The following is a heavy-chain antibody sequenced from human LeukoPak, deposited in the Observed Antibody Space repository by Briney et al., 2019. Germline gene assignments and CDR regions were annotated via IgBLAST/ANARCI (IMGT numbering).Heavy chain of an antibody. V-gene: IGHV1-2*05. Sequence: GASVKVSCKASGYTLTAYYIYWVPQGPGQGLRWMGRINPKSGGTDYAQNSQGRVTMTRDTSISTAYMELSRPTSDNTGVYYCARGYSSGGTVYLVENWLVPWGQGTLGTVSP. J-gene: IGHJ5*02. CDR1: GYTLTAYY. D-gene: IGHD2-15*01. CDR2: INPKSGGT. CDR3: ARGYSSGGTVYLVENWLVP.